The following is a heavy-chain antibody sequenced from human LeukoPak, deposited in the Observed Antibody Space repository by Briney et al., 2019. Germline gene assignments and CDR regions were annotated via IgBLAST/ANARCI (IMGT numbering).Heavy chain of an antibody. CDR3: AGNPRYDSSGHPDAFDI. CDR2: IYTSGST. V-gene: IGHV4-4*09. D-gene: IGHD3-22*01. Sequence: PSETLSPTCTVSGGSISSYYWSWIRQPPGKGLEWIGYIYTSGSTNYNPSLKSRVTISVDTSKNQFSLKLSSVTAADTAVYYCAGNPRYDSSGHPDAFDIWGQGTMVTVSS. J-gene: IGHJ3*02. CDR1: GGSISSYY.